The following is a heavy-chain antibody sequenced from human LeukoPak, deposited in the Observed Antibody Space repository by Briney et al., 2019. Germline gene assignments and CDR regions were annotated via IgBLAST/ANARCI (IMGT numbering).Heavy chain of an antibody. D-gene: IGHD2-21*02. CDR1: GFTFSTYW. CDR3: ARVTQARPYDY. J-gene: IGHJ4*02. CDR2: IKEDGSEK. V-gene: IGHV3-7*01. Sequence: GGSLRLSCVASGFTFSTYWMGWVRQAPGKGLEWVANIKEDGSEKYYVDSMKGRCTISRDNARNSLYLQMNSLRAEDTAVYYCARVTQARPYDYWGQGTLVTVSS.